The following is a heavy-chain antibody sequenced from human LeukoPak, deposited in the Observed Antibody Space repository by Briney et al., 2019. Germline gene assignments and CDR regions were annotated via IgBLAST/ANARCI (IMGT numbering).Heavy chain of an antibody. Sequence: SETLSLTCTVSGGSFSSSTYYWSWIRQPPGKGLEWIGEINHSGSTNYNPSLKSRVTISVDTSKNQFSLKLSSVTAADTAVYYCARAVVTRLFDYWGQGTLVTVSS. CDR3: ARAVVTRLFDY. D-gene: IGHD4-23*01. CDR1: GGSFSSSTYY. V-gene: IGHV4-39*07. J-gene: IGHJ4*02. CDR2: INHSGST.